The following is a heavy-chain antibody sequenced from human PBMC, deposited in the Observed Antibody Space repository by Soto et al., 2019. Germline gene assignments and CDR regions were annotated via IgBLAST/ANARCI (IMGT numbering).Heavy chain of an antibody. J-gene: IGHJ6*03. CDR1: GYTFTSYA. Sequence: ASVKVSCKASGYTFTSYAMHWVRQAPGQRLEWMGWINAGNGNTKYSQKFQGRVTITRDTSASTAYMELSSLRSEDTAVYYCALGYFNYYGSGRDYYYYYMDVWGKGTTVTVSS. CDR3: ALGYFNYYGSGRDYYYYYMDV. V-gene: IGHV1-3*01. D-gene: IGHD3-10*01. CDR2: INAGNGNT.